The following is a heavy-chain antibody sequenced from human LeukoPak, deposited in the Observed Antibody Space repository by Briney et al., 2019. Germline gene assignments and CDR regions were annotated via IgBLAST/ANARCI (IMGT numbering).Heavy chain of an antibody. J-gene: IGHJ4*02. V-gene: IGHV3-30*02. CDR2: IRYDGSNK. CDR1: GFTFSSYG. D-gene: IGHD3-22*01. CDR3: ARVVWDSSGYYIDF. Sequence: PGGSLRLSCAASGFTFSSYGMHWVRQAPGKGLEWVAFIRYDGSNKYYADSVKGRFTISRDNSKNTLYLQMNSLRAEDTAVYYCARVVWDSSGYYIDFWGQGTLVTVSS.